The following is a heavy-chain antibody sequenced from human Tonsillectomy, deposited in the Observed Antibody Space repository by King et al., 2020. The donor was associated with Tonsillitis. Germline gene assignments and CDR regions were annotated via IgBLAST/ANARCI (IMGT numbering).Heavy chain of an antibody. Sequence: QLVQSGAEVKKPGSSVKVSCKASGGTFSSYAISWVRQAPGQGLEWMGGIIPMFGTTNDAQKFQGRVTITADESTSKAYMELGSLRSEDTAVYYCARQTGPYNWFDPWGQGTLVTVSS. CDR1: GGTFSSYA. J-gene: IGHJ5*02. CDR2: IIPMFGTT. CDR3: ARQTGPYNWFDP. D-gene: IGHD1-1*01. V-gene: IGHV1-69*01.